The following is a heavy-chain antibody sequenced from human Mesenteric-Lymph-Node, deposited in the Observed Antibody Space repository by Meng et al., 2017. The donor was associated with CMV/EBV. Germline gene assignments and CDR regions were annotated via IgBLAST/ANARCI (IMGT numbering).Heavy chain of an antibody. CDR1: GFTFSDYS. CDR3: ARDLYCSSTSCYTGGMDV. V-gene: IGHV3-21*01. D-gene: IGHD2-2*02. CDR2: ISRYSSYI. Sequence: GESLKISCAASGFTFSDYSMNWVRQAPGKGLEWVSSISRYSSYIYYADSVKGRFTISRDNARNSLYLQMNSLRAEDTAVYYCARDLYCSSTSCYTGGMDVWGQGTTVTVSS. J-gene: IGHJ6*02.